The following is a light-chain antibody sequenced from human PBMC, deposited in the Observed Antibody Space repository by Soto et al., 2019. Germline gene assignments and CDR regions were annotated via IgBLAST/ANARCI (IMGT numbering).Light chain of an antibody. J-gene: IGLJ3*02. V-gene: IGLV2-18*02. Sequence: QSALTQPPSVSGSPGQSVTISCTGTSSDVGSYNRVSWYQQPLGTAPKLMIYEVTNRPSGVPNRFSASKSGNTASLTISGLQAEDEADYYCTSYTSSRTWVFGGGTKVTVL. CDR1: SSDVGSYNR. CDR2: EVT. CDR3: TSYTSSRTWV.